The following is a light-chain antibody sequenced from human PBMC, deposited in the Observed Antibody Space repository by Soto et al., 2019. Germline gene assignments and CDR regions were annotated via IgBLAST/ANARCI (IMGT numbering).Light chain of an antibody. Sequence: EIVMTQSPVTLSVSPGERATLSCRASQSVSGNLAWYQQKPGQAPRLLIYGVSARATGIPARFSGSGFGTEFTLTISSLQSEDFALYYCQQYNFWPETFGQGTKVAIK. CDR2: GVS. V-gene: IGKV3-15*01. J-gene: IGKJ1*01. CDR1: QSVSGN. CDR3: QQYNFWPET.